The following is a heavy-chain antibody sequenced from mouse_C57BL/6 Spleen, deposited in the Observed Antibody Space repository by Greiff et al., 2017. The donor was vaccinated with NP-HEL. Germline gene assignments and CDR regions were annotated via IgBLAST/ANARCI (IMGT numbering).Heavy chain of an antibody. Sequence: VQLQQPGAELVMPGASVKLSCKASGYTFTSYWMHWVKQRPGQGLEWIGEIDPSDSYTNYNQKFKGKSTLTVDKSSSTAYMQLSSLTSEDSAVYYCARRSYGYDVGYVDVWGTGTTVTVSS. D-gene: IGHD2-2*01. CDR1: GYTFTSYW. CDR3: ARRSYGYDVGYVDV. CDR2: IDPSDSYT. J-gene: IGHJ1*03. V-gene: IGHV1-69*01.